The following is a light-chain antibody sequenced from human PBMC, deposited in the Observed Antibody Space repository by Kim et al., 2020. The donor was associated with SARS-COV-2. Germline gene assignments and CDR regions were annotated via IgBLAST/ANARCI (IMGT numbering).Light chain of an antibody. CDR3: MQALQTPLT. CDR2: LGS. CDR1: QSLLDSTGYDY. Sequence: PASISCRSSQSLLDSTGYDYLDLYLQKPGQPPQLLIYLGSSRASGVPDRFSGSGSRTDFTLKISRVEAEDVGVYYCMQALQTPLTFGQGTKVDIK. J-gene: IGKJ1*01. V-gene: IGKV2-28*01.